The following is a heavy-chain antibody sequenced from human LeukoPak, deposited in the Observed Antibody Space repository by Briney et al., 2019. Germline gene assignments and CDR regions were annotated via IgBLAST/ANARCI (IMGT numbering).Heavy chain of an antibody. Sequence: PSETLSLTCTVSGGSISSSIYYWGWIRQPPGKGLEWIGSIYYSGSTYYNPSLKSRVTISVDTSKNQFSLKLSSVTAADTAVYYCARKDYYDSSGPIDYWGQGTLVTVSS. CDR2: IYYSGST. D-gene: IGHD3-22*01. V-gene: IGHV4-39*01. J-gene: IGHJ4*02. CDR3: ARKDYYDSSGPIDY. CDR1: GGSISSSIYY.